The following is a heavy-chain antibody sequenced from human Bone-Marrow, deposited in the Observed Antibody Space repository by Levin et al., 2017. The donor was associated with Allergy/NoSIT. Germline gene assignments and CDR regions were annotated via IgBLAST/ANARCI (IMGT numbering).Heavy chain of an antibody. CDR3: AGGRRVGRDGYNQFDY. CDR1: GYYFTSYG. J-gene: IGHJ4*02. D-gene: IGHD5-24*01. V-gene: IGHV1-18*01. Sequence: ASVKVSCKASGYYFTSYGISWVRQAPGQGLEWMGWINGYDGNTNYAQKLQGRVTMTTDPSTSTAYMELRSLRSDDTAAYYCAGGRRVGRDGYNQFDYWGQGTLVTVSS. CDR2: INGYDGNT.